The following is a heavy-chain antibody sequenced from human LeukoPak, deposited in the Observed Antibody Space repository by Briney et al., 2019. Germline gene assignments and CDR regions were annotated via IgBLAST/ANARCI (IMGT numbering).Heavy chain of an antibody. Sequence: GDSLKISCKTYGYIFSNYWIAWVRQMPGKGLEWMGSIYPGGSDTSYSPSLQGQVTMSADKSLSTAYLQWSSLKASDTAIYYCARQNCAGNCLASLDLNRWDQGTQVTVSS. D-gene: IGHD2-21*01. J-gene: IGHJ5*02. CDR1: GYIFSNYW. V-gene: IGHV5-51*01. CDR2: IYPGGSDT. CDR3: ARQNCAGNCLASLDLNR.